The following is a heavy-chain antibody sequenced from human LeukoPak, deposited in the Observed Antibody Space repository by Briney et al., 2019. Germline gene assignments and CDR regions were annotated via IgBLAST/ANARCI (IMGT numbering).Heavy chain of an antibody. V-gene: IGHV3-30*18. CDR3: EKVPVYSDLELLRPDSDY. D-gene: IGHD3-10*01. J-gene: IGHJ4*02. Sequence: PGGSLRLSCAASGFTFSSYGMHWVRQAPGKGLEWVAVISYDGSNKYYADSVKGRFTISRDNSKNTLYLQMNSLRAENTAVYYCEKVPVYSDLELLRPDSDYWGQGTLVTVAS. CDR2: ISYDGSNK. CDR1: GFTFSSYG.